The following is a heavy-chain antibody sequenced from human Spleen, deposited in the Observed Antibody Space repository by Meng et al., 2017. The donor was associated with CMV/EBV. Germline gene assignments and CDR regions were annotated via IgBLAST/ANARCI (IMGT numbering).Heavy chain of an antibody. CDR3: AKAKRPWLVSLDY. D-gene: IGHD6-19*01. CDR1: GFTFSSYW. Sequence: VRVVEAGGGLVQAGGSRRRPCAAAGFTFSSYWMHWVRQAPGKGLVWVSRINSDGSSTSYADSVKGRFTISRDNAKNTLYLQMNSLRAEDTAVYYCAKAKRPWLVSLDYWGQGTLVTVSS. V-gene: IGHV3-74*01. J-gene: IGHJ4*02. CDR2: INSDGSST.